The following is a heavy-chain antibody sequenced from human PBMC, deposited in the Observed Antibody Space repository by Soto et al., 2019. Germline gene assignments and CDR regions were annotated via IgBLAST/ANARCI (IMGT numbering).Heavy chain of an antibody. Sequence: SETLSLTCTVSGGSISSYYWSWIRQPPGKGLEWIGYIYYSGSTNYNPSLKSRVTISVDTSKNQFSLKLSSVTAADTAVYYCARVQVPAALLGWFDLWGPGTLVTVSS. CDR2: IYYSGST. D-gene: IGHD2-2*01. CDR3: ARVQVPAALLGWFDL. J-gene: IGHJ5*02. V-gene: IGHV4-59*01. CDR1: GGSISSYY.